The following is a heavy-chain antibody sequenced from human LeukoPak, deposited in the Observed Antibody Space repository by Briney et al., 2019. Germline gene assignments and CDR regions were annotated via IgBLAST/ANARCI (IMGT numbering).Heavy chain of an antibody. CDR2: IYHSGGA. CDR1: GASIDSHSW. CDR3: ARVGGTNYYYYGMDV. D-gene: IGHD1-1*01. V-gene: IGHV4/OR15-8*01. Sequence: SETLSLTCAVSGASIDSHSWWSWVRQPPGKGLEWIGEIYHSGGANYKPSLKSRVTMSVDTSKNHFSLKLTSVTAADTAVYYCARVGGTNYYYYGMDVWGQGTTVIVSS. J-gene: IGHJ6*02.